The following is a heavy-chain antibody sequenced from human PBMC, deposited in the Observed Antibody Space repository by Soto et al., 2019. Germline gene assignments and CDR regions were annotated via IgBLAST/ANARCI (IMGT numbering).Heavy chain of an antibody. CDR2: ISNSGST. CDR3: ARNFNH. J-gene: IGHJ5*02. Sequence: SETLSLTCIVSGASVTTPTSYWTWIRQPPGQGLEWIGYISNSGSTNYNPSLKSRITISADTSKNQFSLKLNFVSAADTAVYYCARNFNHWGQGTLVTVSS. CDR1: GASVTTPTSY. V-gene: IGHV4-61*01.